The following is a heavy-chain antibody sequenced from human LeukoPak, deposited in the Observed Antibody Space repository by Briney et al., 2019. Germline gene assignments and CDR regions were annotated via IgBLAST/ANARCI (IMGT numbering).Heavy chain of an antibody. CDR3: ARAPMVNLYYYYGMDV. CDR1: GGSISSYY. D-gene: IGHD5-18*01. V-gene: IGHV4-59*01. CDR2: IYYSGST. J-gene: IGHJ6*02. Sequence: SSETLSLTCTVSGGSISSYYWSWIRQPPGKGLEWMGYIYYSGSTNYNPSLKSRVTISVDTSKNQFSLKLSSVTAADTAVYYCARAPMVNLYYYYGMDVWGQGTTVTVSS.